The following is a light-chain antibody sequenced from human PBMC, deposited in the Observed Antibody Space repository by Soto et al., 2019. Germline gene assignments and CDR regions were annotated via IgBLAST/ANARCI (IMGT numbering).Light chain of an antibody. CDR3: QQYATSPWT. J-gene: IGKJ1*01. Sequence: ETVLTQSPGTLSLSPGERATLSCRASQSVSSSNLVWYQQKPGQAPRLIIYGASSRATGIPDRFSGSGSGTDFTLTISRLEPEDFAVYYCQQYATSPWTFGQGTKVEIK. V-gene: IGKV3-20*01. CDR2: GAS. CDR1: QSVSSSN.